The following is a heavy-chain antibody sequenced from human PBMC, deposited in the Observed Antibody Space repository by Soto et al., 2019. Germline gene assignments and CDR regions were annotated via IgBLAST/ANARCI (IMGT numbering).Heavy chain of an antibody. J-gene: IGHJ5*01. CDR3: STRAYDTNGYYRFDP. CDR2: INHSGRV. V-gene: IGHV4-34*01. CDR1: VGSFSGHS. Sequence: SETLSLTCAVYVGSFSGHSWTWIRQCPGKGLEWIGDINHSGRVNYSPSLKSRVTISLDTSKNQFSLTLSAVTAADTAMYYCSTRAYDTNGYYRFDPWGQGTLVTVSS. D-gene: IGHD3-22*01.